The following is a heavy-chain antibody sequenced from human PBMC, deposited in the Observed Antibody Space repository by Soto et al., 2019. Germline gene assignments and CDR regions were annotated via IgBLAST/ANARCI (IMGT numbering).Heavy chain of an antibody. V-gene: IGHV1-2*02. CDR1: GYTFTGYY. CDR2: INPNSGGT. J-gene: IGHJ5*02. CDR3: ARQLTGTTLGYDWFDP. Sequence: GASVKVSCKASGYTFTGYYIHWVRQAPGQGLEWMGWINPNSGGTNYAQKFQGRVTMTRDTSISTAYMELSRLRSDDTAVYYCARQLTGTTLGYDWFDPWGQETLVTVS. D-gene: IGHD1-1*01.